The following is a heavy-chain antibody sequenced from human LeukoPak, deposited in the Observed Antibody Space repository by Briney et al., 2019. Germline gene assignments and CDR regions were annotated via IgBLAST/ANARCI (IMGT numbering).Heavy chain of an antibody. CDR3: ASGGGWTFEY. V-gene: IGHV3-7*01. J-gene: IGHJ4*02. CDR1: RFTFTTRW. D-gene: IGHD6-19*01. CDR2: IKEDGSEK. Sequence: GGSLRLSCAASRFTFTTRWMNWVRQAPGKGLEWVAIIKEDGSEKLYVDSVKGRFTISRDNAKNSLYLQMDNLRAEDTAVYYCASGGGWTFEYWGQGTQVTVSS.